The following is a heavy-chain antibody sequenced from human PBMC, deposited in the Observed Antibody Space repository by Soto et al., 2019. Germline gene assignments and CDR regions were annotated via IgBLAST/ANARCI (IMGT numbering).Heavy chain of an antibody. CDR2: VAVDGSET. D-gene: IGHD3-10*01. J-gene: IGHJ4*02. Sequence: GGSLRLSCAASGFAFSSFGMHWVRQAPGKGLEWVANVAVDGSETNYGDSAKGRFTISRDNSKNTLYLQMNSLRAEDTAVYYCAKERTLLWFGELSHWGQGTLVTVSS. CDR1: GFAFSSFG. V-gene: IGHV3-30*02. CDR3: AKERTLLWFGELSH.